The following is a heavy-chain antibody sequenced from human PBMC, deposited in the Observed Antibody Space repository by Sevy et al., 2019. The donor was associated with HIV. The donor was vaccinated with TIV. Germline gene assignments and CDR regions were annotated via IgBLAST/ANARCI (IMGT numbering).Heavy chain of an antibody. CDR1: GFTFSDYY. J-gene: IGHJ4*02. D-gene: IGHD3-10*01. CDR3: ARTRAGGYNRGVVDY. CDR2: ISSSSSYT. V-gene: IGHV3-11*06. Sequence: GGSLRLSCAASGFTFSDYYMSWIRQAPGKGLEWVSYISSSSSYTNYADSVKGRFTISRDNAKNSLYLQMNSLRAEDTAVYYCARTRAGGYNRGVVDYWGQGTLVTVSS.